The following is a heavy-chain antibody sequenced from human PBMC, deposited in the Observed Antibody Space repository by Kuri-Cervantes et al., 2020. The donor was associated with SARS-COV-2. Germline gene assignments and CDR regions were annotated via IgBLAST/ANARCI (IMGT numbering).Heavy chain of an antibody. D-gene: IGHD3-22*01. CDR3: ATHPKELRIVVVNWFDP. J-gene: IGHJ5*02. CDR2: IYYSGVT. V-gene: IGHV4-39*01. CDR1: GGSIISSDYY. Sequence: SETLSLTCTVSGGSIISSDYYWAWVRQSPGKGLEWIGTIYYSGVTYYSPSLKSRVTISVDTSKNQFSLNLRSVTVADTGVYYYATHPKELRIVVVNWFDPWGPGTLVTVSS.